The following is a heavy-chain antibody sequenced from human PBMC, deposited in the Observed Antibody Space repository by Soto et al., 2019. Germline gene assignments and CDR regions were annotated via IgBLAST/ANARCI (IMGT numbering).Heavy chain of an antibody. Sequence: GGSLRLSCAASGFTFSSYAMHWVRQAPGKGLEWVAVISYDGSNKYYADSVKGRFTISRDNSKNTLYLQMNSLRAEDTAVYYCARDLGRDYGGNYYYYGMDVWGQGTTVTVSS. V-gene: IGHV3-30-3*01. J-gene: IGHJ6*02. CDR1: GFTFSSYA. CDR2: ISYDGSNK. CDR3: ARDLGRDYGGNYYYYGMDV. D-gene: IGHD4-17*01.